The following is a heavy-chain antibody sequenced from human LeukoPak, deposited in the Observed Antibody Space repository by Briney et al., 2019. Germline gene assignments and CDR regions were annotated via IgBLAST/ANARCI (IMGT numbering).Heavy chain of an antibody. CDR3: TTGTLASDY. D-gene: IGHD5-12*01. Sequence: PGGSLRLSCAASGFTFNNAWMNWVRQAPGKGLEWVGRIKSKSDGGTTDNAAPVKGRFTISKDDSKNTLYLQMNSLKTEDTDIYYCTTGTLASDYWGHGTLVTVSS. CDR2: IKSKSDGGTT. J-gene: IGHJ4*01. CDR1: GFTFNNAW. V-gene: IGHV3-15*01.